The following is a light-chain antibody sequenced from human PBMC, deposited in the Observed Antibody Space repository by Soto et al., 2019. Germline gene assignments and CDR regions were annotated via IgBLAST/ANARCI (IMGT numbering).Light chain of an antibody. CDR1: SSDVGGYNY. V-gene: IGLV2-14*01. J-gene: IGLJ3*02. CDR3: SSYTRSSTWV. CDR2: EVN. Sequence: QSALTQPASVSGSPGQSITISCTGTSSDVGGYNYVSWYQQHPGKAPKLMISEVNNRPSGVSNRFSGSKSGNTASLTISWLRAEDEADYYCSSYTRSSTWVFGGGTKLTVL.